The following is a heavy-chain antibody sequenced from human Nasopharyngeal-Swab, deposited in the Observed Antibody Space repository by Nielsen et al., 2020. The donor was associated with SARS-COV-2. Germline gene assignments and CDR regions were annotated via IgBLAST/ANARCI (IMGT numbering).Heavy chain of an antibody. CDR3: ARDSIAFGGPEGDY. CDR2: ISVHNGYT. V-gene: IGHV1-18*01. Sequence: ASVKVSCKTSGYTFTSYGISWVRQAPGQGLEWLGSISVHNGYTNYPQKLQGRVTMTTHTSTTTASMELRSLRSADTAVYYCARDSIAFGGPEGDYWGQGTLVTVSS. J-gene: IGHJ4*02. D-gene: IGHD3-16*01. CDR1: GYTFTSYG.